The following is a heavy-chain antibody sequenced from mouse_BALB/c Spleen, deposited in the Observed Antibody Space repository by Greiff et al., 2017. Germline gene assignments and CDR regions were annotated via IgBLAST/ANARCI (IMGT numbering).Heavy chain of an antibody. V-gene: IGHV2-9*02. CDR2: IWAGGST. J-gene: IGHJ4*01. D-gene: IGHD2-14*01. CDR3: ARDYYRYPYYAMDY. Sequence: VKLQESGPGLVAPSQSLSITCTVSGFSLTSYGVHWVRQPPGKGLEWLGVIWAGGSTNYNSALMSRLSISKDNSKSQVFLKMNSLQTDDTAMYYCARDYYRYPYYAMDYWGQGTSVTVSS. CDR1: GFSLTSYG.